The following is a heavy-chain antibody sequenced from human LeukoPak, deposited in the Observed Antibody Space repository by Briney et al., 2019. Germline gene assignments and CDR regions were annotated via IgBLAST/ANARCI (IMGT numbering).Heavy chain of an antibody. CDR1: GYTFTSCG. Sequence: ASVKVSCKASGYTFTSCGISWVRQAPGQGLEWMGWISAYNGNTNYAQKRQGRVTMTTDTSTSTAYMELRSLRSDDTAVYYCARGVYDSSGYSWFDPWGQGTLVTVSS. V-gene: IGHV1-18*01. J-gene: IGHJ5*02. D-gene: IGHD3-22*01. CDR3: ARGVYDSSGYSWFDP. CDR2: ISAYNGNT.